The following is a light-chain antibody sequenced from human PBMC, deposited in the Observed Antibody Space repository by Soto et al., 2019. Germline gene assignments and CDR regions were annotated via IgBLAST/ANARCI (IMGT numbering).Light chain of an antibody. J-gene: IGKJ1*01. V-gene: IGKV3D-20*02. CDR1: QSVSNNY. CDR3: QQRDIWPWT. Sequence: EIVFTPSPSTPSLSPGERAPPSFTASQSVSNNYLAWYQQKPGQAPRLLIYGASNRATGIPDRFSGSGSGTDFTLTISSLEPEDFAVYYCQQRDIWPWTFGQGTKVDIK. CDR2: GAS.